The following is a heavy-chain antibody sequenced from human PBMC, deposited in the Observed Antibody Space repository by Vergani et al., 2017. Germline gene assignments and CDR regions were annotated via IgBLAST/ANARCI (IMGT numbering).Heavy chain of an antibody. D-gene: IGHD3-3*01. CDR1: GYTFTSYY. V-gene: IGHV1-46*01. Sequence: VQLVQSGAEVKEPGASVKVSCKASGYTFTSYYLHWVRQAPGQGLEWMGIINPSGGSTSYAQKFQGRVTMTRDTSTSTVYMELSSLRSEDTAVYYCARVAIGTYYDFWSGYQSFDYWGQGTLVTVSS. CDR2: INPSGGST. J-gene: IGHJ4*02. CDR3: ARVAIGTYYDFWSGYQSFDY.